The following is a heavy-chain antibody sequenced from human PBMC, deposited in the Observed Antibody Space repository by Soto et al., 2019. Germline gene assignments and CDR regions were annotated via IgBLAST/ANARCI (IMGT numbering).Heavy chain of an antibody. CDR2: ISGSGGST. J-gene: IGHJ4*02. D-gene: IGHD6-13*01. CDR1: GFTFSSYA. Sequence: EVQLLESGGGSVQPGGSLRLSCAASGFTFSSYAMSWVRQAPGKGLEWVSAISGSGGSTYYADSVKGRFTISRDNSKNTLYLQMNSLRAEDTAVYYCAKAQLPNTAAAGSDYWGQGTLVTVSS. CDR3: AKAQLPNTAAAGSDY. V-gene: IGHV3-23*01.